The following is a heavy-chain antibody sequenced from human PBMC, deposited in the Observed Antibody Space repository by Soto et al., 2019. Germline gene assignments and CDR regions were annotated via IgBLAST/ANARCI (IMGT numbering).Heavy chain of an antibody. CDR3: ARAIPVAGALHFDY. D-gene: IGHD6-19*01. J-gene: IGHJ4*02. Sequence: PSETLSLTCTVSNGSSSGYYWSWIRQPPGKGLEWIGYIYYTGSTNYNPSLKSRVTISLDTSKNQFSLKLSSMTAADTAIFYCARAIPVAGALHFDYWGQGTLVTVSS. V-gene: IGHV4-59*01. CDR1: NGSSSGYY. CDR2: IYYTGST.